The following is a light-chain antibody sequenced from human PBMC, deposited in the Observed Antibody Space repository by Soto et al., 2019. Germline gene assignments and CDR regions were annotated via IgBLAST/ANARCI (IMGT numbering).Light chain of an antibody. Sequence: QSALTQPPSASGSPGQSVTISCTGTRSDVGGYNYVSWYQQHPGKAPKLMIYEVSKRPSGVPDRFSGSKSGNTASLTVSGLQAEDEADYYCSSYAGSHVVIGGGTQLTVL. CDR3: SSYAGSHVV. CDR1: RSDVGGYNY. J-gene: IGLJ2*01. CDR2: EVS. V-gene: IGLV2-8*01.